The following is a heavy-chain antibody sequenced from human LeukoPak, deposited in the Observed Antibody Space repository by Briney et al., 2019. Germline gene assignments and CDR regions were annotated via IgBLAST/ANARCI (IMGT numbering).Heavy chain of an antibody. CDR1: GGTFSSYA. Sequence: SVKVSCKASGGTFSSYAISWVRQAPGQGLEWMGRIIPIFGTANYAQKFQGRVTITTDESTSTAYMELSSLRSEDTAVYYCARSLGGGWYGYYYYRDVWGKGPTVTVSS. CDR3: ARSLGGGWYGYYYYRDV. D-gene: IGHD6-19*01. CDR2: IIPIFGTA. J-gene: IGHJ6*03. V-gene: IGHV1-69*05.